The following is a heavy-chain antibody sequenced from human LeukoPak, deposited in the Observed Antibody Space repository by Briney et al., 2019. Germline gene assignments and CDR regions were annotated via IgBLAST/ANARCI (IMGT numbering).Heavy chain of an antibody. CDR3: ARDSGGYFDRNHFGY. CDR1: GFTFSSYG. CDR2: ISSSSSYI. Sequence: PGGTLRLSCAASGFTFSSYGMSWVRQAPGKGLEWVSFISSSSSYIHYADSVKGRFTISRDNAKNSLYLQMNSLRAEDTAVYYCARDSGGYFDRNHFGYWGQGTLVTVSS. V-gene: IGHV3-21*01. D-gene: IGHD3-9*01. J-gene: IGHJ4*02.